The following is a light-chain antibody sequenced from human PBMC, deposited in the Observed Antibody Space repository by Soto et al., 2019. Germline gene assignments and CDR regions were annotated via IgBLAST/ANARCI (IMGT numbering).Light chain of an antibody. CDR2: GAS. V-gene: IGKV3-20*01. CDR3: QQYGSSPQT. CDR1: QSLSIGS. Sequence: EIVLTQSPATLSLSPGERATLFCRASQSLSIGSLAWYQQKPGQAPRLLIYGASSRATGIPDRFSGSGSGTDFTLTISSLEPEDFAVYYCQQYGSSPQTFGPGTKVDIK. J-gene: IGKJ3*01.